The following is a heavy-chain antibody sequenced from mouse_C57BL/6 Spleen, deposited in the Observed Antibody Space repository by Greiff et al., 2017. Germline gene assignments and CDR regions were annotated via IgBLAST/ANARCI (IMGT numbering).Heavy chain of an antibody. J-gene: IGHJ2*01. Sequence: EVQLQQSGPELVKPGASVKISCKASGYTFTDYYMNWVKQSHGKSLEWIGDINPNNGGTSYNQKFKGKATLTVDKSSSTAYMELRSLTSEDSAVDYCARGGYDGYYLFDYWGQGTTLTVSS. CDR3: ARGGYDGYYLFDY. CDR1: GYTFTDYY. CDR2: INPNNGGT. D-gene: IGHD2-3*01. V-gene: IGHV1-26*01.